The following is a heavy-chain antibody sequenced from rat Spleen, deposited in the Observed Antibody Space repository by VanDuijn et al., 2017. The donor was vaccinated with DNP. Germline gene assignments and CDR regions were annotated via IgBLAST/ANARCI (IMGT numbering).Heavy chain of an antibody. CDR2: INTSGGTT. CDR1: GLTFSKYD. CDR3: AKRGDKGLFAY. J-gene: IGHJ3*01. Sequence: EVQVVESGGGLVKPGRSLKLSCVDSGLTFSKYDMAWVRQASTKGLEWVASINTSGGTTYYRDSVKGRFTVSRDNAKSTLYLQMDSLRSEDTATYYCAKRGDKGLFAYWGQGTLVTVSS. V-gene: IGHV5-25*01.